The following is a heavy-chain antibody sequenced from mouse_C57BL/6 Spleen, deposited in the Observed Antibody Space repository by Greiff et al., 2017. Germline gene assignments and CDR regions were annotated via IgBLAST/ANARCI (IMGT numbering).Heavy chain of an antibody. CDR3: TTQSTGTGFAY. Sequence: EVQLQQSGAELVRPGASVKLSCTASGFNIKDDYMHWVKQRPEQGLEWIGWIDPENGDTEYASKFQGKATITADTSSNTAYLQLSSLTSEDTAVYYCTTQSTGTGFAYWGQGTLVTVSA. CDR1: GFNIKDDY. D-gene: IGHD4-1*02. V-gene: IGHV14-4*01. J-gene: IGHJ3*01. CDR2: IDPENGDT.